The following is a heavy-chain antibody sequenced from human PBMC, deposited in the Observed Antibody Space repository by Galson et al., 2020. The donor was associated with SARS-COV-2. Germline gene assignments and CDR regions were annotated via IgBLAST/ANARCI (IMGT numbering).Heavy chain of an antibody. V-gene: IGHV3-33*01. D-gene: IGHD5-18*01. CDR2: IWYDGSNK. CDR3: ARGGAEWIQLWDSDY. CDR1: GFTFSSYG. Sequence: TGGSLRLSCAASGFTFSSYGMHWVRQAPGKGLEWVAVIWYDGSNKYYADSVKGRFTISIDNSKNTLYLQMNSLRAEDTAVYYGARGGAEWIQLWDSDYWGQGTLVTVSS. J-gene: IGHJ4*02.